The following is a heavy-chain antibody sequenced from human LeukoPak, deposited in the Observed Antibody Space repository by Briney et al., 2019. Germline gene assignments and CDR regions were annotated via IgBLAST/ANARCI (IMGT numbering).Heavy chain of an antibody. V-gene: IGHV3-30*02. CDR1: GFTFSSYG. D-gene: IGHD1-26*01. J-gene: IGHJ4*02. Sequence: GGSLRLSCAASGFTFSSYGMHWVRQAPGKRLEWVAFIRYDGSNKYYADSVKGRFTISRDNSKNTLYLQMNSLRAEDTAVYYCAKDRGSYRHFDYWGQGTLVTVSS. CDR2: IRYDGSNK. CDR3: AKDRGSYRHFDY.